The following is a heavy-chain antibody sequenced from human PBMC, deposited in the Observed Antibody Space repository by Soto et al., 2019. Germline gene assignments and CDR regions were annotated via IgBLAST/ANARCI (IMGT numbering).Heavy chain of an antibody. CDR2: INAGNGNT. CDR3: ARVLPHDSSGYQGWFDP. Sequence: ASVKVSCKASGYTFTSYAMHWVRQAPGQRLEWMGWINAGNGNTKYSQKFQGRVTITRDTSASTAYMELSSLRSEDTAVYYCARVLPHDSSGYQGWFDPWGQGTLVTVSS. J-gene: IGHJ5*02. V-gene: IGHV1-3*01. CDR1: GYTFTSYA. D-gene: IGHD3-22*01.